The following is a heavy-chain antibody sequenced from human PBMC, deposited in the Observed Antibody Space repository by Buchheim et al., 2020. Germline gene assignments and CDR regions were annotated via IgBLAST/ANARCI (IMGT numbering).Heavy chain of an antibody. J-gene: IGHJ4*02. CDR3: VRDTRATAGTCDI. CDR2: VYQSGST. CDR1: GGSISSVDW. Sequence: QVQLQESGPGLVKPSGTLSLTCTVSGGSISSVDWWSWVRQPPGKGLEWIGEVYQSGSTNYSPSLKSRVTTLGDTSKKQFSPKVNSVTAADTAVYYCVRDTRATAGTCDIWGQGAL. V-gene: IGHV4-4*02. D-gene: IGHD1-1*01.